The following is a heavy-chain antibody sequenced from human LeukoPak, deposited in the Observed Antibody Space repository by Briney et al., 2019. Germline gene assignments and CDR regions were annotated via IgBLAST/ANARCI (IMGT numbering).Heavy chain of an antibody. V-gene: IGHV1-3*02. J-gene: IGHJ4*02. CDR1: GYTFTSYA. CDR2: SSAGNGNT. CDR3: AREGDQWELDY. Sequence: ASVKVSCKASGYTFTSYAMHWVRQAPGQSPEWMGWSSAGNGNTRYSQKFQDRLTITWDTSASTTYMELSSLRSEDMAVYYCAREGDQWELDYWGQGTLVTVSS. D-gene: IGHD1-26*01.